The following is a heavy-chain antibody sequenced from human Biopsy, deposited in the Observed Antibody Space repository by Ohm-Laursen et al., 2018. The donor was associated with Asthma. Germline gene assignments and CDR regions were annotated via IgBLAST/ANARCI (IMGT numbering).Heavy chain of an antibody. V-gene: IGHV3-30*03. Sequence: SLRLSCTASGFSFSEFVMHWVRQAPGKGLEWVAVISYDGSTKYYADSVKGRFTISRDNSKNTLYLQMSSLRVEDTAVYYCARTFHFWSPYHAEHYQLWGQGTLVTVSS. CDR2: ISYDGSTK. CDR3: ARTFHFWSPYHAEHYQL. D-gene: IGHD3-3*02. CDR1: GFSFSEFV. J-gene: IGHJ1*01.